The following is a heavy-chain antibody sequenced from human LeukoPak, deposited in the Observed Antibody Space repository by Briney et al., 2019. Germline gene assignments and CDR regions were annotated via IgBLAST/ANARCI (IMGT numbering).Heavy chain of an antibody. J-gene: IGHJ1*01. D-gene: IGHD5-12*01. CDR1: GYSFVGYY. Sequence: GASVKVSCKASGYSFVGYYLHWVRQAPGKGLEWMSWIDPYTGNTHYAQKFQGRLTVTRDTSISTTYMELCWLTSDDTAMYYCAREYSASEHWGQGTLVTVSS. V-gene: IGHV1-2*02. CDR2: IDPYTGNT. CDR3: AREYSASEH.